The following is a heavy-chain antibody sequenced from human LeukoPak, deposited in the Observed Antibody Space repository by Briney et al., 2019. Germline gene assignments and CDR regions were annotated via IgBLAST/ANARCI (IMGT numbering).Heavy chain of an antibody. Sequence: ASVKVSCKTSGYSVIHYPIIWVRQAPGQGPEWMGWISPYNDNTKYAEVFQGRVSMTTDTYTTTAYMELRSLSSDDTAVSSCESDREELTMIREVSDYWGQGTLVTVSS. CDR3: ESDREELTMIREVSDY. D-gene: IGHD3-10*01. CDR1: GYSVIHYP. J-gene: IGHJ4*02. CDR2: ISPYNDNT. V-gene: IGHV1-18*01.